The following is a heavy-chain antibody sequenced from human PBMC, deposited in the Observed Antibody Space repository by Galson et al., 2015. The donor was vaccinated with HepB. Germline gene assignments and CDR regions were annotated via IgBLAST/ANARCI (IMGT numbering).Heavy chain of an antibody. V-gene: IGHV3-23*01. J-gene: IGHJ6*03. CDR1: GYSFTSYW. CDR3: AKDAAGSGYYTIYMDV. D-gene: IGHD3-3*01. Sequence: SGAEVKKPGESLRISCKGSGYSFTSYWISWVRQAPGKGLEWVSAISGSGGSTYYADSVKGRFTISRDDSKNTLYLQMNSLRAEDTAVYYCAKDAAGSGYYTIYMDVWGKGTTVTVSS. CDR2: ISGSGGST.